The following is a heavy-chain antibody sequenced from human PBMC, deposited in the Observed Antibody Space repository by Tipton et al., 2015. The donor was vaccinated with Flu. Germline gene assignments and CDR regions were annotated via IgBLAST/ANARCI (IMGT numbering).Heavy chain of an antibody. V-gene: IGHV3-23*01. CDR3: AKGRRSPSGYCY. CDR1: GFTFSSYA. J-gene: IGHJ4*02. Sequence: SLRLSCAASGFTFSSYAMSWVRRAPGKGLEWVSAISGSGGSTYYADSVKGRFTISRDNSKNTLYLQMNSLRAEDTAVYYCAKGRRSPSGYCYWGQGTLVTVSS. D-gene: IGHD5-12*01. CDR2: ISGSGGST.